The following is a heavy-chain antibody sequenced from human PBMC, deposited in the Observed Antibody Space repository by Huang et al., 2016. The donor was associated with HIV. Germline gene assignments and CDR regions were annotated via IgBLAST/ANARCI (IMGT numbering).Heavy chain of an antibody. CDR1: GGSINNHY. Sequence: VQLQESGPGLVKPSETLSLTCSVSGGSINNHYWSWLRQPPGKGLEWIGSSYYSGSANYNPSLKSRVTISLDTSKNQFSLKLSSVTAADMTVYYCARSSLEYYFDSSGLGAFDIWGQGTMVTVSS. CDR3: ARSSLEYYFDSSGLGAFDI. D-gene: IGHD3-22*01. J-gene: IGHJ3*02. CDR2: SYYSGSA. V-gene: IGHV4-59*11.